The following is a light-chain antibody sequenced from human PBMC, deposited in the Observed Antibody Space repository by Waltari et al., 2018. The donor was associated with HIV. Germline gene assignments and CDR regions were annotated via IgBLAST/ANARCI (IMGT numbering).Light chain of an antibody. CDR1: HSITNN. CDR2: SGS. J-gene: IGKJ4*01. CDR3: QQYNNWPLT. V-gene: IGKV3-15*01. Sequence: VMTQSPATLSVSPGEGLPLSCRATHSITNNIAWYQQKPGQPPRLLIYSGSTRATGIPASFSGSGSGAEFTLTISRLQAEDFAVYYCQQYNNWPLTFGGGTKVEI.